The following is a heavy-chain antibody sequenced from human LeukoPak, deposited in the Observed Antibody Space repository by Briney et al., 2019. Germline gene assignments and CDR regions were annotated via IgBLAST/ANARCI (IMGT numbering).Heavy chain of an antibody. Sequence: GGSLRLSCAASGFTVSSNYMSWVRQAPGKGLEWVSVIYSGGSTYYADSVKGRFTISRDNSKNTLYLQMNSLRAEDTAVYYCAKDYIVVVPAASGFDYWGQGTLVTVSS. J-gene: IGHJ4*02. CDR1: GFTVSSNY. CDR2: IYSGGST. V-gene: IGHV3-53*01. D-gene: IGHD2-2*01. CDR3: AKDYIVVVPAASGFDY.